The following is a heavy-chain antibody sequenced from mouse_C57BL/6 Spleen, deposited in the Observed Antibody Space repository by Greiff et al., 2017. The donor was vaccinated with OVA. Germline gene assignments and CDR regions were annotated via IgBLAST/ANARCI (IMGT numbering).Heavy chain of an antibody. D-gene: IGHD2-3*01. Sequence: EVKLVESGGDLVKPGGSLKLSCAASGFTFSSYGMSWVRQTPDKRLEWVATISSGGGYTYYPDSVKGRFTISRDNAKNTLYLQMSSLKSEDTAMYYCARHDGNWYFDVWGTGTTVTVAT. J-gene: IGHJ1*03. V-gene: IGHV5-6*01. CDR1: GFTFSSYG. CDR2: ISSGGGYT. CDR3: ARHDGNWYFDV.